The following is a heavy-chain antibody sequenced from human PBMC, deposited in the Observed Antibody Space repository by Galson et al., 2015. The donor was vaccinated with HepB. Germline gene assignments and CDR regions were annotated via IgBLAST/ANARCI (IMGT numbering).Heavy chain of an antibody. CDR2: ISSSSSYI. J-gene: IGHJ6*02. D-gene: IGHD4-17*01. CDR1: GFTFSSYS. V-gene: IGHV3-21*01. Sequence: SLRLSCAASGFTFSSYSMNWVRQAPGKGLEWVSSISSSSSYIYYADSVKGRFTISRDNAKNSLYLQMNSLRAEDTAVYYCARLGVTTRVGMDVWGQGTTVTVSS. CDR3: ARLGVTTRVGMDV.